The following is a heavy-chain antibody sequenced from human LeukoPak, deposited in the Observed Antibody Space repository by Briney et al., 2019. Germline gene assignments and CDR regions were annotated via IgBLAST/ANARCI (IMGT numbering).Heavy chain of an antibody. J-gene: IGHJ5*02. CDR3: ARDGPSVVPAAIKKNQNWFDP. CDR1: GGTFSSYA. Sequence: SVKVSCKASGGTFSSYAISWVRQAPGQGLEWMGRIIPILGIANYAQKFQGRVTITADKSTSTAYMELSSLRSEDTAVYYCARDGPSVVPAAIKKNQNWFDPWGQGTLVTVSS. V-gene: IGHV1-69*04. D-gene: IGHD2-2*02. CDR2: IIPILGIA.